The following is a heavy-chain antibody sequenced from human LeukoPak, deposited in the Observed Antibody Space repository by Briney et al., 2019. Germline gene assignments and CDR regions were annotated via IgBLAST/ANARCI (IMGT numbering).Heavy chain of an antibody. J-gene: IGHJ4*02. CDR1: GGSFSGYY. V-gene: IGHV4-34*01. CDR2: INHSGST. CDR3: ARGGPRNSYGCKASWFDY. D-gene: IGHD5-18*01. Sequence: SETLSLTCAVYGGSFSGYYWSWIRQPPGKGLEWIGEINHSGSTNYNPSLKSRVTISVDTSKNQFSLKLSSVTAADTAVYYCARGGPRNSYGCKASWFDYWGQGTLVTVSS.